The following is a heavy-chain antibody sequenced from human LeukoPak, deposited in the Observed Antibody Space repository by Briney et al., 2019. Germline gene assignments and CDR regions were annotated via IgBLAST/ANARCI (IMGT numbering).Heavy chain of an antibody. CDR1: GYSFSNYW. J-gene: IGHJ4*02. D-gene: IGHD3-16*01. CDR2: IYPGDSDT. Sequence: GESQKISCKGSGYSFSNYWIGWERQMPGKGLEWMGIIYPGDSDTRYSPSFQGQVTISANKSISTAYLQWSSLKASDTAMYYCARHYYDYVWGSYGIDYWGQGTLVTVSS. V-gene: IGHV5-51*01. CDR3: ARHYYDYVWGSYGIDY.